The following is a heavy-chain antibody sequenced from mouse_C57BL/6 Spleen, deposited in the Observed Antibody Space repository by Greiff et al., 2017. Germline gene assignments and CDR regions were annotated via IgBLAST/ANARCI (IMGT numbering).Heavy chain of an antibody. Sequence: QVQLQQSGPELVKPGASVKISCKASGYAFSSSWMNWVKQRPGKGLEWIGRIYPGDGDTNYNGKFKGKATLTADKSSSTAYMQLSSLTSEDSAVYFCARSLYYYDSSYGDYWGQGTTLTVSS. CDR1: GYAFSSSW. J-gene: IGHJ2*01. V-gene: IGHV1-82*01. D-gene: IGHD1-1*01. CDR2: IYPGDGDT. CDR3: ARSLYYYDSSYGDY.